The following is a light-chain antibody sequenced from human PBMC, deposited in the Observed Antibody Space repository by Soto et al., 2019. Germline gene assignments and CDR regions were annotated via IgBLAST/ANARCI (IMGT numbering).Light chain of an antibody. V-gene: IGKV3-15*01. J-gene: IGKJ1*01. CDR1: QSVSSN. CDR2: GAS. CDR3: HQYNNWPLT. Sequence: EIVMTQSPVTLSVSPGERATLSCRASQSVSSNLAWYQQKPGQAPRVLIYGASTRATGIPARFSGSGSGTEFTLTISSLQSEDFVVYYCHQYNNWPLTFGQGTKVEIK.